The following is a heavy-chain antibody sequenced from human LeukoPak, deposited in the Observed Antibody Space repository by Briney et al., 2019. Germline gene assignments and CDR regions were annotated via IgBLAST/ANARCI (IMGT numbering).Heavy chain of an antibody. D-gene: IGHD6-13*01. Sequence: GGSLRLSCAASGFTFSSYSMNWVRQAPGKGLEWVSSISSSSSYIYYADSVKGRFTISRDNAKNSLYLQMNSLRAEDTAVYYCARGSSSWERPPKGIDYWGQGTLVTVSS. CDR2: ISSSSSYI. J-gene: IGHJ4*02. CDR3: ARGSSSWERPPKGIDY. CDR1: GFTFSSYS. V-gene: IGHV3-21*01.